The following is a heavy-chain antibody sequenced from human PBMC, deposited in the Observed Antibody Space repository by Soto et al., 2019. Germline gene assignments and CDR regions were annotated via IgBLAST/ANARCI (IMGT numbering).Heavy chain of an antibody. V-gene: IGHV1-3*01. Sequence: ASVKVSCKASGYTFTSYAMHWVRQAPGQRLEWMGWINAGNGNTKYSQKFQGRVTITRDTSASTAYMELSSLRSEDTAVYYCTLYYYDSSGYCSWFDPWGQGTLVTVSS. J-gene: IGHJ5*02. CDR1: GYTFTSYA. CDR2: INAGNGNT. D-gene: IGHD3-22*01. CDR3: TLYYYDSSGYCSWFDP.